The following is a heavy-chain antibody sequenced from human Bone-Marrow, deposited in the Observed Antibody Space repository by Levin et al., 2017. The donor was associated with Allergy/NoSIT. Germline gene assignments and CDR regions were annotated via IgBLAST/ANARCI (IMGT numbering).Heavy chain of an antibody. CDR2: IDPSDSDT. V-gene: IGHV5-10-1*01. CDR3: ARLGSSGWFGS. D-gene: IGHD6-19*01. Sequence: GSLRLSCKGSGYNFISNWISWVRQMPGKGLEWMGRIDPSDSDTIYSPSFQGHVTISIDKSVSTAYLQWSSLKASDTAMYYCARLGSSGWFGSWGQGTLVTVSS. CDR1: GYNFISNW. J-gene: IGHJ5*02.